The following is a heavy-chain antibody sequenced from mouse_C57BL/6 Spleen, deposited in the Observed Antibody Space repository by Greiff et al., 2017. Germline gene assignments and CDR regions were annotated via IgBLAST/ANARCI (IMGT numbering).Heavy chain of an antibody. CDR3: ARNYYGSSYVDV. V-gene: IGHV1-55*01. CDR2: IYPGSGST. Sequence: QVQLQQPGAELVKPGASVKMSCKASGYTFTSYWITWVKQRPGQGLEWIGDIYPGSGSTNYNEKFKSKATLTVDTSSSTAYMQLSSLTSEDSAVYCSARNYYGSSYVDVWGTGTTVTVSS. D-gene: IGHD1-1*01. CDR1: GYTFTSYW. J-gene: IGHJ1*03.